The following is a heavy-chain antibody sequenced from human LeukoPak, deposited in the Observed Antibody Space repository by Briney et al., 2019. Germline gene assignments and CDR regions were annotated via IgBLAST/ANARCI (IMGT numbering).Heavy chain of an antibody. V-gene: IGHV3-23*01. CDR3: AKDKDASYYYYYMDV. D-gene: IGHD2-15*01. CDR2: ISGSGGST. J-gene: IGHJ6*03. CDR1: GFTFDDYG. Sequence: GGSLRLSCAASGFTFDDYGMSWVRQAPGKGLEWVSGISGSGGSTYYADSVKGRFTISRDNSKNTLYLQMNSLRAEDTAVYYCAKDKDASYYYYYMDVWGKGTTVTVSS.